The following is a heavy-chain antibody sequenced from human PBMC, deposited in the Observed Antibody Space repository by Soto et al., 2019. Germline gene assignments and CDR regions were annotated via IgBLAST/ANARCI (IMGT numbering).Heavy chain of an antibody. CDR3: ARDTLYYDGDRSNWYFCL. V-gene: IGHV3-48*01. CDR2: ISSSSSTI. J-gene: IGHJ2*01. CDR1: GFTFSSYS. Sequence: EVQLVESGGGLVQPGGSLRLSCAASGFTFSSYSMNWVRQAPGKGLEWVSYISSSSSTIYYADSVKGRLTISRDNAKNSLSLQMSSWRAEDTTVYYCARDTLYYDGDRSNWYFCLWGRGTLVTVAA. D-gene: IGHD3-3*01.